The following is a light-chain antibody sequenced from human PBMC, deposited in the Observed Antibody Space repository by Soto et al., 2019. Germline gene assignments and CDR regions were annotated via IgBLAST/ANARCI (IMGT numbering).Light chain of an antibody. V-gene: IGKV3-11*01. J-gene: IGKJ1*01. Sequence: EIVVTQSPATLSLSPGDRATLSCRASQSVSIYLAWYQQKPGQAPRLLIYDTSHRAAGIPARFSGSGSGTDFTLTISSLEPEDFAIYYCQLRSSCMWAFGQGTRVEVK. CDR1: QSVSIY. CDR2: DTS. CDR3: QLRSSCMWA.